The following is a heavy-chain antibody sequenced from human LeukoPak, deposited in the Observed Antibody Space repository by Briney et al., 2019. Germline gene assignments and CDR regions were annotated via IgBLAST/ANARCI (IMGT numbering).Heavy chain of an antibody. J-gene: IGHJ3*02. V-gene: IGHV4-59*01. Sequence: PSETLSLTCTVSGGSISSYYWNWIRQPPGKGLEWIGYISYSGSTNYNPSLKSRVTISADTSKNQFSLKLTSVTAADTAVYYCARAGGYASPIGIWGQGTMVTVSS. CDR2: ISYSGST. CDR3: ARAGGYASPIGI. D-gene: IGHD5-12*01. CDR1: GGSISSYY.